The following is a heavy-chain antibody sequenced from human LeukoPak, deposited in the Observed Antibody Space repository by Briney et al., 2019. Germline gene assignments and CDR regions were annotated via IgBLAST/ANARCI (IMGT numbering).Heavy chain of an antibody. CDR1: GFSLSTSGMR. V-gene: IGHV2-70*04. J-gene: IGHJ4*02. CDR2: IDWDDDK. Sequence: SGPTLVNPTQTLTLTCTFSGFSLSTSGMRVSWIRQPPGKALEWLARIDWDDDKFYSTSLKTRLTISKDTSTNQVVLIMTNMDPVDTATYYCAHMGDIVVVPAPFDYWGQGTLVTVSS. CDR3: AHMGDIVVVPAPFDY. D-gene: IGHD2-2*01.